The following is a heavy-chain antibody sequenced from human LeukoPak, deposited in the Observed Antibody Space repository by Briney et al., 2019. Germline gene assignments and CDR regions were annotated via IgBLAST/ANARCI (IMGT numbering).Heavy chain of an antibody. Sequence: GGSLRSSGAASGSTFGKVWMSWVRQAPGKGLEWVGRIKSKTEGGTIDYAAPVKGRFTISRDDSKDTLFLQMNSLKTEDTAVYYCTTDLSELDDSGYYAKYFHHWGQGTLVSVSS. CDR2: IKSKTEGGTI. CDR3: TTDLSELDDSGYYAKYFHH. V-gene: IGHV3-15*01. D-gene: IGHD3-22*01. CDR1: GSTFGKVW. J-gene: IGHJ1*01.